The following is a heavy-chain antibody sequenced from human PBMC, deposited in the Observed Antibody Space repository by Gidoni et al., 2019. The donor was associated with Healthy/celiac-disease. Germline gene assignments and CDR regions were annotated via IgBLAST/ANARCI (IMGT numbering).Heavy chain of an antibody. Sequence: EVQLVESGGGLVQPGGSLRLSCASSGFPFSSYSMNWVRQAPGKGLEWVSYISSSSSTIYYADSVKGRFTISRDNAKNSLYLQMNSLRAEDTAVYYCARVGPAAVDYYYYGMDVWGQGTTVTVSS. J-gene: IGHJ6*02. D-gene: IGHD6-19*01. CDR1: GFPFSSYS. V-gene: IGHV3-48*04. CDR2: ISSSSSTI. CDR3: ARVGPAAVDYYYYGMDV.